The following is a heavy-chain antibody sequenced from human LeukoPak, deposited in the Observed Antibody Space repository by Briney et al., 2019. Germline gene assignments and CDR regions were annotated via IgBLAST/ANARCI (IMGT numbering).Heavy chain of an antibody. Sequence: ASVKVSCKASGGTFTSYAISWVRQAPGQGLEWMGRIIPILDITNYAQNFQGRVTITADKSTSTAYMELSSLRSEDTAVYYCARDSNYDILTASAFDIWGQGTMVTVSS. J-gene: IGHJ3*02. CDR3: ARDSNYDILTASAFDI. CDR2: IIPILDIT. V-gene: IGHV1-69*04. CDR1: GGTFTSYA. D-gene: IGHD3-9*01.